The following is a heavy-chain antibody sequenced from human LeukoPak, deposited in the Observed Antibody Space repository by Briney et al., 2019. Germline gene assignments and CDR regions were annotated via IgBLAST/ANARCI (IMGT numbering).Heavy chain of an antibody. CDR3: ARGYCSSTSCYDY. V-gene: IGHV4-59*01. J-gene: IGHJ4*02. CDR2: IYYSGST. CDR1: GGSISSYY. D-gene: IGHD2-2*01. Sequence: SETLSLTCTVSGGSISSYYWSWIRQPPGKGLEWIGYIYYSGSTNYNPSLKSRVTISVDTSKNQLSLKLSSVTAADTAVYYCARGYCSSTSCYDYWGQGTLVTVSS.